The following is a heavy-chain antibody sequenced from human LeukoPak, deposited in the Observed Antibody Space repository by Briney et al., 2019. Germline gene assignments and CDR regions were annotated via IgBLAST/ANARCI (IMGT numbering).Heavy chain of an antibody. J-gene: IGHJ4*02. CDR3: ARRRGGYHPFFDF. D-gene: IGHD5-24*01. Sequence: SETLSLTCTVSGVSISSGSYYWDWIRQSPGKGLEWIGTIYYSGITYYNPSLKSRVTISVDTSKNQFSLKLSSVTAADTAVYYCARRRGGYHPFFDFWGQGTLVTVSS. CDR1: GVSISSGSYY. V-gene: IGHV4-39*01. CDR2: IYYSGIT.